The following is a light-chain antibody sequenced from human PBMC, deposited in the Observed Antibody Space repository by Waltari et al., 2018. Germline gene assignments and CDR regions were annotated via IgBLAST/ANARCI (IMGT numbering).Light chain of an antibody. J-gene: IGLJ1*01. CDR2: YDN. V-gene: IGLV3-21*01. Sequence: SYVLTQPPSVSVAPGETARITCGGNNIESKSVHWYRQRPGQAPVVVISYDNDRAAGIPERFSGSNSGNTATRTISRVEAGDEADYYCQVWDANTDPGVFGTGTEVTVL. CDR1: NIESKS. CDR3: QVWDANTDPGV.